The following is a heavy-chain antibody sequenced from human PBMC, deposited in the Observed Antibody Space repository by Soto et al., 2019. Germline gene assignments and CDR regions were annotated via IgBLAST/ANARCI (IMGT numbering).Heavy chain of an antibody. D-gene: IGHD3-3*01. Sequence: QVQLQQWGAGLLKPSETLSLTCAVYGGSFSGYYWSWIRQPPGKGLEWIGEINHSGSTNYNPSLKSRVTISVDTSKNQFSVKLSSVTAADTAVYYCARADDDFWSGVYWGQGTLVTVSS. CDR3: ARADDDFWSGVY. J-gene: IGHJ4*02. CDR2: INHSGST. V-gene: IGHV4-34*01. CDR1: GGSFSGYY.